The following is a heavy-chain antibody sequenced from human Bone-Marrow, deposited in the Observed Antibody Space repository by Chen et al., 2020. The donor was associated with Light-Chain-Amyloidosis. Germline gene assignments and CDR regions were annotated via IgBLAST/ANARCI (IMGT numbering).Heavy chain of an antibody. V-gene: IGHV3-23*04. CDR3: TRKGGYFDF. CDR1: GSNFSSFG. CDR2: VSRSTVST. D-gene: IGHD3-10*01. J-gene: IGHJ4*02. Sequence: EVQLVESAGCLVQSGGSLSVSCAASGSNFSSFGMSWVRQAPGKGLECVSTVSRSTVSTYYAGAVKGRFIISRDNSKSTLYLQMNSLRAGDTAVYFCTRKGGYFDFWGQGSLVTVSS.